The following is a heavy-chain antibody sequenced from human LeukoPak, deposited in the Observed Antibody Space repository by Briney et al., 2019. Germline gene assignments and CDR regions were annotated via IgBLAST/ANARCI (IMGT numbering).Heavy chain of an antibody. D-gene: IGHD1-26*01. CDR1: GGTFSSYA. CDR3: ARGPQGGVDY. V-gene: IGHV1-69*05. CDR2: IIPIFGTA. Sequence: AASVKVSCKASGGTFSSYAISWVRQAPGQGLEWMGGIIPIFGTANYAQKFQGRVTITTDESTSTAYMELSSLRSEDTAVYYCARGPQGGVDYWGQGTLVTVSS. J-gene: IGHJ4*02.